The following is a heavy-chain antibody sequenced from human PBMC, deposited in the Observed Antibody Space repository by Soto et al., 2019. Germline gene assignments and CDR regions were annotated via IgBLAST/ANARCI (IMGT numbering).Heavy chain of an antibody. Sequence: QVQLQESGPGLVNPSQTLSLTCTVSGGSVRRGNYYWSWIRQFPGKGLEWIGYISNSGRTHYNPSLMSRITILVDTSTNQFFLELRSVTAADTALYYCARTDYATGSYYPDYRGQGTLVTVSS. CDR1: GGSVRRGNYY. CDR2: ISNSGRT. D-gene: IGHD3-10*01. V-gene: IGHV4-31*03. CDR3: ARTDYATGSYYPDY. J-gene: IGHJ4*02.